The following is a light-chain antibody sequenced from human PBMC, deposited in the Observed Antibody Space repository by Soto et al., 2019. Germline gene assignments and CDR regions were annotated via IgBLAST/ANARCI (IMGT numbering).Light chain of an antibody. V-gene: IGLV3-21*02. CDR2: DDS. CDR3: QVWDSSRDHYV. J-gene: IGLJ1*01. CDR1: NIGSKS. Sequence: YDLTQPPSLSVSPGQPARITCGGNNIGSKSVHWYQQKPGQAPVLVVCDDSDRPSGIPERFSGSNSGNTATLTISRVEAGDEADYSCQVWDSSRDHYVFGTGTKVTVL.